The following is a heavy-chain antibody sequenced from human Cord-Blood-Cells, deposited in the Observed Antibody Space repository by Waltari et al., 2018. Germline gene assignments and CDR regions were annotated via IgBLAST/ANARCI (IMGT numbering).Heavy chain of an antibody. CDR3: ARALPGDTAMVTPFDY. CDR2: IVPSHSIA. CDR1: EGTFSSYA. Sequence: QVQLVQSGAEGKKPGSSVKGSCKASEGTFSSYAISWVRRASGQGLAWMGRIVPSHSIANYAQKFQGRVTITADKSTSTAYMELSSLRSEDTAVYYCARALPGDTAMVTPFDYWGQGTLVTVSS. J-gene: IGHJ4*02. V-gene: IGHV1-69*09. D-gene: IGHD5-18*01.